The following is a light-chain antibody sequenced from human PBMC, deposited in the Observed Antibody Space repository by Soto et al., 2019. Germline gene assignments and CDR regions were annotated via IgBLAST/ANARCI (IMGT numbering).Light chain of an antibody. Sequence: QSVLTPPASVSGSPGQSVTISCTGTSSDFGSYKFVSWYQHHPGKVPKVIIYETSKRPSGVSDRFSGSKSGNTASLTISGLQAEDEADYYCFSFTSTNTHVFGSGTKVTVL. CDR3: FSFTSTNTHV. CDR2: ETS. J-gene: IGLJ1*01. V-gene: IGLV2-23*01. CDR1: SSDFGSYKF.